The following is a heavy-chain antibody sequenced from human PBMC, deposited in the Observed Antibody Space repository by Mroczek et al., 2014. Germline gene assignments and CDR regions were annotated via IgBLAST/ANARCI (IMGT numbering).Heavy chain of an antibody. CDR3: AREGVVPAARYWYFDL. Sequence: VQLQQWGGRTVVSFGDPVPHLRCLCGSFMVTTGAGSASPHGKGLEWIGEINHSGSTNYNPSLKSRVTISVDTSKNQFSLKLSSVTAADTAVYYCAREGVVPAARYWYFDLWGRGTLVTVSS. V-gene: IGHV4-34*01. CDR1: GSFMVTT. CDR2: INHSGST. D-gene: IGHD2-2*01. J-gene: IGHJ2*01.